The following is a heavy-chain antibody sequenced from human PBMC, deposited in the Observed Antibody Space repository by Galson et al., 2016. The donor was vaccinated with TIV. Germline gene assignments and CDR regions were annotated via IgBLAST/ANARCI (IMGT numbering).Heavy chain of an antibody. CDR1: GESLSDYY. J-gene: IGHJ4*02. CDR3: ACYPNLFGSGNYYKDFDF. Sequence: SETLSLTCAVSGESLSDYYWNWIRQPPGKGLEWIGEINHKGSTNYNPSLKNRVSMSVDRSESQFSLRLSSVTAADTAVYYCACYPNLFGSGNYYKDFDFWGQGILVTVSS. V-gene: IGHV4-34*01. CDR2: INHKGST. D-gene: IGHD3-10*01.